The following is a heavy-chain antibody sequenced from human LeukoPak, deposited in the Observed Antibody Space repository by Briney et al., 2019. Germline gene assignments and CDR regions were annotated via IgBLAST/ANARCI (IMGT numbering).Heavy chain of an antibody. CDR1: GFTFSSYS. D-gene: IGHD1-14*01. CDR3: ARGTGVREDY. V-gene: IGHV3-21*01. J-gene: IGHJ4*02. Sequence: SGGSLRLSCAASGFTFSSYSMYWVRQAPGKGLEWVSSISSSSYIYYADSVKGRFTISRDNAKNSLYLQMNSLRAEDTAVYYCARGTGVREDYWGQGTLVTVSS. CDR2: ISSSSYI.